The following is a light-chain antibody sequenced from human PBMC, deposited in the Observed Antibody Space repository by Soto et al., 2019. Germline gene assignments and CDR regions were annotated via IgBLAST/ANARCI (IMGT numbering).Light chain of an antibody. Sequence: EIVMTQSPATLSVSPGERATLPCRASQGLSSNLAWFQQKPGQAPRLLIYGASSRATGIPARFSGSGSGTDFTPTISSLEPEDFAVYYCQQRSNWPSPFGQGTRLEIK. CDR1: QGLSSN. J-gene: IGKJ5*01. CDR3: QQRSNWPSP. V-gene: IGKV3D-11*01. CDR2: GAS.